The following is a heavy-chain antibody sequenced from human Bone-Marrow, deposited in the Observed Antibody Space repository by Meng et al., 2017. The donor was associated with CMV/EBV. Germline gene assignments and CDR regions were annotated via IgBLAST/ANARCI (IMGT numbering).Heavy chain of an antibody. CDR1: GGSISSSSYY. CDR3: TRDLLSGLTADY. D-gene: IGHD1-14*01. J-gene: IGHJ4*02. CDR2: IYYSGST. Sequence: SETLSLTCTVSGGSISSSSYYWGWVRQPPGKGLEWIASIYYSGSTYYSPSLASRVTISVDTSKNQFSLKVSSVTAADTAVYYCTRDLLSGLTADYWGQGTLVPVSS. V-gene: IGHV4-39*07.